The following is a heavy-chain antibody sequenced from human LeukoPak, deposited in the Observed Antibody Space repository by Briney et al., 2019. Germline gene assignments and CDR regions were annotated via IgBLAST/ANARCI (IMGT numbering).Heavy chain of an antibody. Sequence: SETLSLTCTVSGGCISSDYWSWIRQPPGKGLEWIGYIYYSGSTNYNPSLKSRVTISVDTSKNQFSLKLSSVTAADTAVYYCARLGAVTTYYYGMDVWGQGTTVTVSS. CDR1: GGCISSDY. CDR3: ARLGAVTTYYYGMDV. V-gene: IGHV4-59*08. J-gene: IGHJ6*02. D-gene: IGHD4-4*01. CDR2: IYYSGST.